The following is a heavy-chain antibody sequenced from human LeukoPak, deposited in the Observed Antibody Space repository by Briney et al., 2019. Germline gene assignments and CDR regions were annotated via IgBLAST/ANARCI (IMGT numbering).Heavy chain of an antibody. V-gene: IGHV3-20*04. Sequence: GGSLRLSCAASGFTFDDYGMSWVRQAPGKGLEWVSGINWNGGSTGYADSVKGRFTISRDNAKNSLYLQMNSLRAEDTALYYCARGAYSSSWYFPYFDYWGQGTLVTVSS. CDR3: ARGAYSSSWYFPYFDY. D-gene: IGHD6-13*01. CDR2: INWNGGST. J-gene: IGHJ4*02. CDR1: GFTFDDYG.